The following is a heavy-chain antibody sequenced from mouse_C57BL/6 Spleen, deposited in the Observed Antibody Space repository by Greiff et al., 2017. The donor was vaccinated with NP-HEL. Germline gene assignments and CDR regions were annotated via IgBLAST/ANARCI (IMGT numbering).Heavy chain of an antibody. CDR1: GYSFTGYY. J-gene: IGHJ3*01. CDR2: INPSTGGT. V-gene: IGHV1-42*01. CDR3: ARYYGSSLFAY. Sequence: DVQLVESGPELVKPGASVKISCKASGYSFTGYYMNWVKQSPEKSLEWIGEINPSTGGTTYNQKFKAKATLTVDKSSSTAYMQLKSLTSEDSAVYYCARYYGSSLFAYWGQGTLVTVSA. D-gene: IGHD1-1*01.